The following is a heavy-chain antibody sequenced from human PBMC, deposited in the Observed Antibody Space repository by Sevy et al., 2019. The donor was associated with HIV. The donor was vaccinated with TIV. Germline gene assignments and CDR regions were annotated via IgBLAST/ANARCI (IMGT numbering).Heavy chain of an antibody. V-gene: IGHV3-23*01. Sequence: GGSLRLSCAASGFTFNNYALSWVRQAPGKGLEWVSSISGSGGSTFYADSVRGRFTISRGNSKNTLYLQMNSLRGEDAAVNDCAYDPSMDTSKAYAFDCWGQGTLVTVSS. D-gene: IGHD5-18*01. CDR2: ISGSGGST. CDR3: AYDPSMDTSKAYAFDC. J-gene: IGHJ4*02. CDR1: GFTFNNYA.